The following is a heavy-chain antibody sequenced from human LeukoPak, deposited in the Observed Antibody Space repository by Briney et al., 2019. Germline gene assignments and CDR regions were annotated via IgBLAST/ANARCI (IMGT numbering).Heavy chain of an antibody. CDR3: ARDVGPLDV. J-gene: IGHJ6*02. V-gene: IGHV1-2*02. CDR2: IHPNSGAT. CDR1: GYTFTGYH. Sequence: ASVKVSFKASGYTFTGYHIHWVRQAPGHGLEWMGWIHPNSGATDYAQNFQGRVSMTRDTSMSTAYMELSSLRSDDTAVYFCARDVGPLDVWGQGTTVTVSS.